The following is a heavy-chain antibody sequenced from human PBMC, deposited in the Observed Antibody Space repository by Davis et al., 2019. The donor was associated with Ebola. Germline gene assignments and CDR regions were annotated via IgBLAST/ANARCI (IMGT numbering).Heavy chain of an antibody. D-gene: IGHD3-16*01. CDR2: ISLNSGST. CDR3: ARDDKVMHFDY. J-gene: IGHJ4*02. V-gene: IGHV1-2*02. CDR1: GYTFISYY. Sequence: ASVKVSCKASGYTFISYYLHWVRQAPGQGPEWMGWISLNSGSTKYSHKFQGRVTMTRDTSINTAHMELSGLRSDDTAVYYCARDDKVMHFDYWGQGALVTVSS.